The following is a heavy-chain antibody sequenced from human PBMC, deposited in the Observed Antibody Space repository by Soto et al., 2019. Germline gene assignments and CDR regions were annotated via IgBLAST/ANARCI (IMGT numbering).Heavy chain of an antibody. CDR1: GYSFTTYG. CDR2: ISAYNGNT. V-gene: IGHV1-18*01. CDR3: AREGPAPYSYYGMDV. Sequence: QVQLVQSGGEVKKPGASVKVSCKTSGYSFTTYGISWVRQAPGQGLEWMGWISAYNGNTNYAQKLQGRVTMTTDTSPSTAYMELRSLRSDDTAVDYCAREGPAPYSYYGMDVWGQGSTVTVSS. J-gene: IGHJ6*02.